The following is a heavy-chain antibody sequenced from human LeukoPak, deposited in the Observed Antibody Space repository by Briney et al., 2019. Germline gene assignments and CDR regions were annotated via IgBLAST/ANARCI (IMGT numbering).Heavy chain of an antibody. CDR1: GGPISSYY. CDR2: IYYRGNT. V-gene: IGHV4-59*01. Sequence: SETLSLTCTVSGGPISSYYWSWIRQPPGKGLEWIGYIYYRGNTNYNPSLTSRVTISVDTSKNQFSLNLRSVTAADTAVYYCARVKGSAPEAFDIWGRGTLVTVSS. J-gene: IGHJ3*02. D-gene: IGHD1-14*01. CDR3: ARVKGSAPEAFDI.